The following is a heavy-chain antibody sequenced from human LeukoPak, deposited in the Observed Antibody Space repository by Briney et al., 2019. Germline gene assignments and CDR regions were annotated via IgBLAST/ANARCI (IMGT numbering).Heavy chain of an antibody. Sequence: KPSETLSLTCTVSGGSISSYYWSWIRQPPGKGLEWIGYIYYSGSTYYNPSLKSRVTISVDTSKNQFSLKLSSVTAADTAVYYCASERTYYYDSSGYRWGQGTLVTVSS. CDR1: GGSISSYY. D-gene: IGHD3-22*01. CDR2: IYYSGST. J-gene: IGHJ4*02. CDR3: ASERTYYYDSSGYR. V-gene: IGHV4-59*06.